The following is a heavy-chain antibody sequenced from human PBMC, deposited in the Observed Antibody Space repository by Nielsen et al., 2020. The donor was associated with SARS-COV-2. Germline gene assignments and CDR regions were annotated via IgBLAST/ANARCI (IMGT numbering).Heavy chain of an antibody. CDR3: ARDSSSWYEGTDYFDY. V-gene: IGHV1-69*06. CDR2: IIPIFGTA. CDR1: GYTFSSYA. Sequence: SVKVSCKASGYTFSSYAISWVRQAPGQGLEWMGGIIPIFGTANYAQKFQGRVTITADKSTSTAYMELSSLRSEDTAVYYCARDSSSWYEGTDYFDYWGQGTLVTVSS. J-gene: IGHJ4*02. D-gene: IGHD6-13*01.